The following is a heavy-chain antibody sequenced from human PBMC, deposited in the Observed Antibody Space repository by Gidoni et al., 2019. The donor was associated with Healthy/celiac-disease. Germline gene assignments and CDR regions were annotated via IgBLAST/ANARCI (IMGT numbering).Heavy chain of an antibody. J-gene: IGHJ3*02. V-gene: IGHV3-33*01. D-gene: IGHD3-9*01. CDR1: GFTFSRYG. CDR2: IWYDGSNK. Sequence: QVQLVESGGGVVQPGRSLRLSCASYGFTFSRYGMHWVRQAPGKGLEWVAVIWYDGSNKYYADSVKGRFTISRDNSKNTLYLQMNSLRAEDTAVYYCARGVLTEGAFDIWGQGTMVTVSS. CDR3: ARGVLTEGAFDI.